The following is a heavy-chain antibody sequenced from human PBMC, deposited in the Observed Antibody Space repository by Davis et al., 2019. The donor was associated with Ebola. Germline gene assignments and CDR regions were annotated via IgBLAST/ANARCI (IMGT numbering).Heavy chain of an antibody. J-gene: IGHJ5*02. CDR1: GGSISSSSYY. D-gene: IGHD5-18*01. V-gene: IGHV4-39*01. CDR3: ARQYSSIITLNWFDP. Sequence: SETLSLTCTVSGGSISSSSYYWGWIRQPPGKGLEWIGSIYYSGSTHYNPSLKSRVTISVDTSKNQFSLKLSSVTAADTAVYYCARQYSSIITLNWFDPWGQGTLVTVSS. CDR2: IYYSGST.